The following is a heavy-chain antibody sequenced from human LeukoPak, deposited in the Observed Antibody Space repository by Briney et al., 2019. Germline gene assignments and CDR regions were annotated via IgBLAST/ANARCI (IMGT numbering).Heavy chain of an antibody. Sequence: GGSLSFSCAASGFSFSSLGRKWVRQAPGKGREWLSYIRSSDSTTYYADSVKGRFTISRGNAKNSLYLQMDSLRVEDTAVYYCAKRADSSAHSFDYWGQGTLVTVSS. D-gene: IGHD3-22*01. CDR3: AKRADSSAHSFDY. V-gene: IGHV3-48*04. CDR2: IRSSDSTT. J-gene: IGHJ4*02. CDR1: GFSFSSLG.